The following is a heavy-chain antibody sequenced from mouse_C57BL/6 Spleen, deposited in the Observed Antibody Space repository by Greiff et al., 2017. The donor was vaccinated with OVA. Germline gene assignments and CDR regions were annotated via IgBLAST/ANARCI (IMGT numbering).Heavy chain of an antibody. D-gene: IGHD1-1*01. J-gene: IGHJ1*03. V-gene: IGHV3-6*01. CDR3: ARVTTVVAPRYFDV. CDR1: GYSITSGYY. CDR2: ISYDGSN. Sequence: EVKVEESGPGLVKPSQSLSLTCSVTGYSITSGYYWNWIRQFPGNKLEWMGYISYDGSNNYNPSLKNRISITRDTSKNQFFLKLNSVTTEDTATYYCARVTTVVAPRYFDVWGTGTTVTVSS.